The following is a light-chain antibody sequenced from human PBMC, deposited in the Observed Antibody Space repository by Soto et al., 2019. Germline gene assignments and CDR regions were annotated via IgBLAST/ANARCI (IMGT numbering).Light chain of an antibody. Sequence: DIVLPQSPGALSSSPGERATLSCRASETIVNNYLAWYQQKPGQAPRLLIYGASSRATGIPDRFSGSGSGTDFTLTISRLEPEDFAVYYCQQYDTSPATFGQGTKVDI. CDR1: ETIVNNY. J-gene: IGKJ1*01. CDR3: QQYDTSPAT. V-gene: IGKV3-20*01. CDR2: GAS.